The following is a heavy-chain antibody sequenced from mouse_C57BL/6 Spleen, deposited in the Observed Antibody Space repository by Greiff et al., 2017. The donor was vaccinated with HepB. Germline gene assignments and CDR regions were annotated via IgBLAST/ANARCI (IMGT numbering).Heavy chain of an antibody. J-gene: IGHJ2*01. CDR1: GYSFTGYY. CDR3: ARYYYGSSSHFDY. V-gene: IGHV1-42*01. CDR2: INPSTGGT. D-gene: IGHD1-1*01. Sequence: EVKLVESGPELVKPGASVKISCKASGYSFTGYYMNWVKQSPEKSLEWIGEINPSTGGTTYNQKFKAKATLTVDKSSSTAYMQLKSLTSEDSAVYYCARYYYGSSSHFDYWGQGTTLTVSS.